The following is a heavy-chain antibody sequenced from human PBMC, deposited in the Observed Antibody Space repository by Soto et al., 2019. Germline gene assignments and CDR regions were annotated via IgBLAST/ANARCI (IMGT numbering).Heavy chain of an antibody. V-gene: IGHV2-5*02. J-gene: IGHJ3*01. D-gene: IGHD3-22*01. CDR3: ARATRKYNDSSDYAFDL. Sequence: QITLKESGPTLVKPTQTLTLTCTFSGFSRSTSGVGVGWIRQPQGKALEWLALIYWDDDKRYSPSLKSRPTITKETSNNQVVLTMTNMDPVDTATYYCARATRKYNDSSDYAFDLWGQGTMVTVSS. CDR1: GFSRSTSGVG. CDR2: IYWDDDK.